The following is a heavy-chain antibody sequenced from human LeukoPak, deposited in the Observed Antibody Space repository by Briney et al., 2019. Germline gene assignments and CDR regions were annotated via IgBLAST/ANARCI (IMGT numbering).Heavy chain of an antibody. CDR1: GYTFTGYY. CDR3: AREVLLGYCSGGSCTGGHFDY. V-gene: IGHV1-2*04. D-gene: IGHD2-15*01. CDR2: INPNGGGT. Sequence: VSVKVSCKASGYTFTGYYMHWVRQAPGQGLEWMGWINPNGGGTNYAQKFQGWVTMTRDTSISTAYMELSRLRSDDTAVYYCAREVLLGYCSGGSCTGGHFDYWGQGTLVTVSS. J-gene: IGHJ4*02.